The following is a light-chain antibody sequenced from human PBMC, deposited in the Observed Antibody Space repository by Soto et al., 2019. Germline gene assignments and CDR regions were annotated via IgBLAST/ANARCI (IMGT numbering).Light chain of an antibody. CDR2: DAS. Sequence: EIVLTQSPVTLSLSPGERATLSCRASQSVSRYLAWYQQKPGQPPRLLIYDASKRATGVPARFSGSGSGTDFPLTISSLEPEDFAVYYCQQRSDWPLTFGGGTVVEI. J-gene: IGKJ4*01. V-gene: IGKV3-11*01. CDR1: QSVSRY. CDR3: QQRSDWPLT.